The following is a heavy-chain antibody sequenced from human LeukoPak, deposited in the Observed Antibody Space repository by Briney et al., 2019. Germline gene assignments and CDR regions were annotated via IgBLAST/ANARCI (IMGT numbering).Heavy chain of an antibody. V-gene: IGHV3-21*01. D-gene: IGHD3-22*01. CDR2: ISSSSSYM. J-gene: IGHJ3*02. CDR3: ARDRYYSDTSGFFHAVDI. CDR1: GFTFSSYT. Sequence: PGGSLRLSCAASGFTFSSYTIHWVRQAPGKGLEWVSSISSSSSYMYYADSVKGRFTISRDNAKNSLFLQMNSLRAEDTAVYYCARDRYYSDTSGFFHAVDIWGQGTMVTVSS.